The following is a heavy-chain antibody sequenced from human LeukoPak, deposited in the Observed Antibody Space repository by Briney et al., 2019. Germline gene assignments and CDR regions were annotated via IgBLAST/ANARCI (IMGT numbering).Heavy chain of an antibody. CDR2: ISGSGGST. D-gene: IGHD3-22*01. CDR1: GFTFSSYA. CDR3: AKTEYYYDSSGYPTCDY. J-gene: IGHJ4*02. V-gene: IGHV3-23*01. Sequence: GGSLRLSCAASGFTFSSYAVSWVRQAPGKGLEWVSAISGSGGSTYYADSVKGRFTISRDNSKNTLYLQMNSLRAEDTAVYYCAKTEYYYDSSGYPTCDYWGQGTLVTVSS.